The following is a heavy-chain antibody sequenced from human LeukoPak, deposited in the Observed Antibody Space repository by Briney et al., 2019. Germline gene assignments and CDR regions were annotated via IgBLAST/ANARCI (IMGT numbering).Heavy chain of an antibody. V-gene: IGHV4-59*01. Sequence: SETLSLTRTVSGGSISSYYWSWIRQPPGKGLEWIGYIYNSGSTNYNPSLKSRVTVSVDTSKNQFSLKLSSVTAADTAVYYCARDGGSSWHLPFDYWGQGTLVTVSS. CDR2: IYNSGST. D-gene: IGHD6-13*01. CDR3: ARDGGSSWHLPFDY. J-gene: IGHJ4*02. CDR1: GGSISSYY.